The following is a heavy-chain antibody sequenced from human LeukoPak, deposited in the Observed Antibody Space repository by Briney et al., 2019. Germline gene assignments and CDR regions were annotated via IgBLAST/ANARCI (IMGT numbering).Heavy chain of an antibody. CDR2: IRYDGGNK. CDR1: GFTFSSYG. V-gene: IGHV3-30*02. CDR3: VPYCSSTSCYTGP. D-gene: IGHD2-2*02. Sequence: PGGSLRLSCAASGFTFSSYGMHWVRQAPGKGLEWVAFIRYDGGNKYYADSVKGRFTISRDNSKKTLYLQMNSLRAEDTAVYYCVPYCSSTSCYTGPWGQGTLVTVSS. J-gene: IGHJ5*02.